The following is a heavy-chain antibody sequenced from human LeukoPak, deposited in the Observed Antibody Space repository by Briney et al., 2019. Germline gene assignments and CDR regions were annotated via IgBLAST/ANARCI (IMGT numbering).Heavy chain of an antibody. CDR3: ARRGESASYGDYRFDY. CDR1: GFTFSNYA. Sequence: GGSLRLSCAASGFTFSNYAMSWVRQAPGRGLEWVSTISGSSGLTYYADSVKGRFTISRDNSKNTLFLQMNSLRAEDTAVYYCARRGESASYGDYRFDYWGQGTLVTVSS. J-gene: IGHJ4*02. CDR2: ISGSSGLT. D-gene: IGHD4-17*01. V-gene: IGHV3-23*01.